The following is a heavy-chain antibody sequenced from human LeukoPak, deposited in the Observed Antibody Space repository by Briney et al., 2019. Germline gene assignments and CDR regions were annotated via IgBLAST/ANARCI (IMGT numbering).Heavy chain of an antibody. J-gene: IGHJ4*02. V-gene: IGHV3-21*01. CDR1: GFTFSSYS. CDR2: ISSSSTYI. Sequence: GGSLRLSCAASGFTFSSYSMNWVRQAPGKGLEWVSSISSSSTYIYYADSVKGRFTISRDNAKNSLYLQMNSLRAEDTAVYYCARVDSGSYVSLDYWGQGTQVTVSS. CDR3: ARVDSGSYVSLDY. D-gene: IGHD1-26*01.